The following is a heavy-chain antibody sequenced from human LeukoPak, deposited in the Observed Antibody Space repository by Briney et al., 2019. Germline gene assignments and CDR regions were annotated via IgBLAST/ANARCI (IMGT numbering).Heavy chain of an antibody. V-gene: IGHV4-39*07. CDR3: ARKIAAYYMDV. J-gene: IGHJ6*03. D-gene: IGHD6-25*01. Sequence: KPSETLSLTCTVSGGSISSSSYYWSWIRQPPGKGLEWIGEINHSGSTNYNPSLKSRVTISVDTSKNQFSLKLSSVTAADTAVYYCARKIAAYYMDVWGKGTTVTVSS. CDR1: GGSISSSSYY. CDR2: INHSGST.